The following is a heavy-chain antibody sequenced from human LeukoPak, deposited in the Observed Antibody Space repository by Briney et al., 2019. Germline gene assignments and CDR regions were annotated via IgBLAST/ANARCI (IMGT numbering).Heavy chain of an antibody. V-gene: IGHV1-18*01. D-gene: IGHD3-22*01. CDR3: ARIHPVVVMIDP. CDR2: ISAYNGNT. CDR1: GYTLTSYG. J-gene: IGHJ5*02. Sequence: AASVKVSCKASGYTLTSYGISWVRQAPGQGLEWMGWISAYNGNTNYAQKLQGRVTMTTDASTSTAYMELRSLRSDDTAVYYCARIHPVVVMIDPWGQGTLVTVSS.